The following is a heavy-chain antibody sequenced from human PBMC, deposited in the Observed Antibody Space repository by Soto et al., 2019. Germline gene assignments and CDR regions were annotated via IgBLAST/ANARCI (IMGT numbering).Heavy chain of an antibody. CDR3: ARSLAHIYSGYDRRIGYFAY. V-gene: IGHV1-3*01. J-gene: IGHJ4*02. D-gene: IGHD5-12*01. CDR1: GYTFTSYA. Sequence: ASVKVSCKASGYTFTSYAMHWVRQAPGQRLEWMGWINAGNGNTKYSQKFQGRVTITRDTSTSTAYMELSSLRSEDTAVYYCARSLAHIYSGYDRRIGYFAYWGQGTLVPVSS. CDR2: INAGNGNT.